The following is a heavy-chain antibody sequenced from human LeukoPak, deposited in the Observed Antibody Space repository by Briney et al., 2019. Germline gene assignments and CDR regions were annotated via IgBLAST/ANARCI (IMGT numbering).Heavy chain of an antibody. CDR2: IKQDGSEK. V-gene: IGHV3-7*01. Sequence: GGSLRLSCAASGFTFSSYWMSWVRQAPGKGLEWVANIKQDGSEKYYVDSVKGRFTISRDNAKNSLYLQMNSLRAEDTAVYYCAGGPTTGNYDYWGQGTLVTVSS. CDR1: GFTFSSYW. J-gene: IGHJ4*02. CDR3: AGGPTTGNYDY. D-gene: IGHD1-1*01.